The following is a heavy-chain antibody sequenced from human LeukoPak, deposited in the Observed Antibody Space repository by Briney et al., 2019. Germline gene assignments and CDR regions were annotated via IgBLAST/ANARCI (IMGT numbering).Heavy chain of an antibody. CDR3: AKADSSGWYGAFDI. CDR1: GFTFDDYA. CDR2: ISWNSGSI. V-gene: IGHV3-9*03. D-gene: IGHD6-19*01. J-gene: IGHJ3*02. Sequence: PGGSPRLSCAASGFTFDDYAMHWVRQAPGKGLEWVSGISWNSGSIGYADSVKGRFTISRDNAKNSLYLQMNSLRAEDMALYYCAKADSSGWYGAFDIWGQGTMVTVSS.